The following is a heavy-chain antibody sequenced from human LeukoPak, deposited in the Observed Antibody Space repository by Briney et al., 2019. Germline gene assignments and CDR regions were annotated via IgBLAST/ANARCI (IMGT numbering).Heavy chain of an antibody. V-gene: IGHV3-23*01. CDR2: ISGSGGST. CDR1: GGSFSGYY. D-gene: IGHD1-26*01. Sequence: ETLSLTCAVYGGSFSGYYWSWIRQPPGKGLEWVSAISGSGGSTHYADSVKGRFTISRDNSKTTLHLQMNSLRDEDTAVYYCAKDLHEWESCFDYWGQGTLVTVSS. J-gene: IGHJ4*02. CDR3: AKDLHEWESCFDY.